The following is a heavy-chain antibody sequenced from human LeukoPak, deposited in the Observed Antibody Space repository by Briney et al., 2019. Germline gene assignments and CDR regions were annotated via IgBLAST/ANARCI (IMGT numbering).Heavy chain of an antibody. CDR1: GGSFSGYY. J-gene: IGHJ4*02. CDR2: INHSGST. V-gene: IGHV4-34*01. CDR3: ARHSSGWSFYY. Sequence: PSETLSLTCAVYGGSFSGYYWSWIRQPPGKGLEWIGEINHSGSTNYNPSLKSRVTLSVNTSKNQFSLRLRSVTAADTAIYYCARHSSGWSFYYWGQGTLVTVSS. D-gene: IGHD6-19*01.